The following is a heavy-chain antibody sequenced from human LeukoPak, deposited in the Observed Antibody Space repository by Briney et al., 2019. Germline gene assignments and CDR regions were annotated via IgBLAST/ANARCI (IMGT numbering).Heavy chain of an antibody. V-gene: IGHV1-2*02. CDR1: GYTFTGYY. D-gene: IGHD3-10*01. J-gene: IGHJ4*02. CDR2: INPNSGGT. CDR3: ARGLYYYGSGSYAGGY. Sequence: ASVKVSCKASGYTFTGYYMHWVRQAPGQGLEWMGWINPNSGGTNYAQKFQGRVTMTRATSISTAYMELSRLRSDDTAVYYCARGLYYYGSGSYAGGYWGQGTLVTVSS.